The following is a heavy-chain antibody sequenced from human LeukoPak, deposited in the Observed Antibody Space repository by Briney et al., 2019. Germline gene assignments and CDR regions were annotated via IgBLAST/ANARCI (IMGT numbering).Heavy chain of an antibody. J-gene: IGHJ4*02. CDR1: GGSISNYY. Sequence: SETLSLTCTVSGGSISNYYWSWIRQPPGKGLEWIGYIYYSGSTNYNPSLKSRVTISLDTSKNQFFLKLTSVTAADTAVYYCAGDRLWRFNHWGQGTLITVSS. CDR3: AGDRLWRFNH. V-gene: IGHV4-59*01. CDR2: IYYSGST. D-gene: IGHD3-3*01.